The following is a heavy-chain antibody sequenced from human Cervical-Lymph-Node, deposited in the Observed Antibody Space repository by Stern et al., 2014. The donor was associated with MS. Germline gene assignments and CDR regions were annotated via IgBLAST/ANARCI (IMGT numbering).Heavy chain of an antibody. D-gene: IGHD4-17*01. V-gene: IGHV1-69*01. Sequence: VQLVESGAEVKKLGSSVKVSCKASGGTFSSYAISWVRQAPGQGLEWMGGIIPIFGTANYAQKFQGRVTITADESTSTAYMGLSSLRSEDTAVYYCAREDHGDYPGWFDPWGQGTLVTVSS. CDR3: AREDHGDYPGWFDP. CDR1: GGTFSSYA. J-gene: IGHJ5*02. CDR2: IIPIFGTA.